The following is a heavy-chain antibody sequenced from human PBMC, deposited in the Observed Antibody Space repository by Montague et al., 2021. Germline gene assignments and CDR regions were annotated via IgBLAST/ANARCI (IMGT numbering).Heavy chain of an antibody. CDR2: INSDGSST. CDR1: GFTFSRYW. CDR3: ARQATVTTEVGWNYFDY. V-gene: IGHV3-74*01. D-gene: IGHD4-17*01. J-gene: IGHJ4*02. Sequence: SLRLSSAASGFTFSRYWMHWVRQAPGKGLVWVSRINSDGSSTSYADSVKGRFTISRDNAKNTLYLQMNSLRAEDTAVYYCARQATVTTEVGWNYFDYWGQGTLVTVSS.